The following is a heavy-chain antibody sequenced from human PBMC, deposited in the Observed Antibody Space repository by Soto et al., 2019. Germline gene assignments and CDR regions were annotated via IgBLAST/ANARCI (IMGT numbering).Heavy chain of an antibody. CDR1: GGSFSGYY. D-gene: IGHD6-19*01. Sequence: SETLSLTCAVYGGSFSGYYWSWIRQPPGKGLEWIGEINHSGSTNYNPSLKSRVTTSVDTSKNQFSLKLSSVTAADTAVYYCARGVRRIAVAGKDFDYWGQGTLVTVSS. CDR3: ARGVRRIAVAGKDFDY. J-gene: IGHJ4*02. V-gene: IGHV4-34*01. CDR2: INHSGST.